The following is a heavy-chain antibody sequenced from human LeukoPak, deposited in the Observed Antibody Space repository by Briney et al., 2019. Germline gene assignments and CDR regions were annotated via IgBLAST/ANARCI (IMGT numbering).Heavy chain of an antibody. D-gene: IGHD6-19*01. CDR1: GFTFSSYE. CDR3: ARAHPSRSGWYEN. J-gene: IGHJ4*02. V-gene: IGHV3-48*03. Sequence: GGSLRLSCAASGFTFSSYEMNWVRQAPGKGLEWVSYISSSGSTIYYADSVKGRFTISRDNAKNSLHLQMNSLRAEDTAVYYCARAHPSRSGWYENWGQGTLVTVSS. CDR2: ISSSGSTI.